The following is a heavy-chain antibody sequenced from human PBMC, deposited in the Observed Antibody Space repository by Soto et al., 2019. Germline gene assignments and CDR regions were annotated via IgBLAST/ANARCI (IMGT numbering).Heavy chain of an antibody. CDR2: ISGSGGST. D-gene: IGHD6-13*01. CDR3: AKDAYSRSWYWYYYYYGMDV. V-gene: IGHV3-23*01. CDR1: GFTFSSYA. Sequence: LRLSCAASGFTFSSYAMSWVRQAPGKGLGWVSAISGSGGSTYYADSVKGRFTISRDNSKNTLYLQMNSLRAEDTAVYYCAKDAYSRSWYWYYYYYGMDVCGQGTPVTVSS. J-gene: IGHJ6*02.